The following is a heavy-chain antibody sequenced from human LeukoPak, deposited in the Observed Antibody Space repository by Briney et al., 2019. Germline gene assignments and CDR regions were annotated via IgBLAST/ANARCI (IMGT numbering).Heavy chain of an antibody. V-gene: IGHV3-30*18. J-gene: IGHJ4*02. D-gene: IGHD2-15*01. CDR1: GFTFSSYG. CDR2: ISYDGSNK. CDR3: AKDHDIVVVVAAKGIFDY. Sequence: GGSLRLSCAAPGFTFSSYGMHWVRQAPGKGLEWVAVISYDGSNKYYADSVKGRFTISRDNSKNTLYLQMNSLRAEDTAVYYCAKDHDIVVVVAAKGIFDYWGQGTLVTVSS.